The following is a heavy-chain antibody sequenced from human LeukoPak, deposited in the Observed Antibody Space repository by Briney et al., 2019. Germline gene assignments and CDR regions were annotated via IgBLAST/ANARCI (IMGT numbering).Heavy chain of an antibody. CDR3: ARGPADSSSWYARSNWFDP. Sequence: EASVKVSCKASGYTFTGYYMHWVRQAPGQGLEWMGWINPNSGGTNYAQKFQGWVTMTRDTSISTAYMELSRLRSDDTAVYYCARGPADSSSWYARSNWFDPWGQGTLVTVSS. CDR1: GYTFTGYY. CDR2: INPNSGGT. D-gene: IGHD6-13*01. J-gene: IGHJ5*02. V-gene: IGHV1-2*04.